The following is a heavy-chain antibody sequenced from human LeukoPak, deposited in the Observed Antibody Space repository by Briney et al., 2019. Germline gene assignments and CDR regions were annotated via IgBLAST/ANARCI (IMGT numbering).Heavy chain of an antibody. D-gene: IGHD3-10*01. CDR1: GGTFSSYD. CDR2: IMPMFGTA. J-gene: IGHJ3*02. Sequence: GASVKVSCKASGGTFSSYDISWVRQAPGQGLEWMGGIMPMFGTANYAQKFQGRVTITADKSTSTAYMELSSLRSEDTAVYYCAREVASPMGTMTTDQTFDIWGQGTMVTVSS. CDR3: AREVASPMGTMTTDQTFDI. V-gene: IGHV1-69*06.